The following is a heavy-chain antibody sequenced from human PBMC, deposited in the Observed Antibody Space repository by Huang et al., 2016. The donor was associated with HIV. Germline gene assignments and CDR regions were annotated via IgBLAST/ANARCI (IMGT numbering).Heavy chain of an antibody. CDR2: IREDGSKE. J-gene: IGHJ4*02. V-gene: IGHV3-7*01. CDR3: ARDKSGGSNDY. D-gene: IGHD1-26*01. Sequence: EVQLVESGGNLVQPGGSLRLSCAASGFTFSSHWLSWVRQAPGKGLEWMANIREDGSKENYVDSVKGRLTISRDNAKNSLYLQMNSLRAEDTAVYYCARDKSGGSNDYWGQGTLVIVSS. CDR1: GFTFSSHW.